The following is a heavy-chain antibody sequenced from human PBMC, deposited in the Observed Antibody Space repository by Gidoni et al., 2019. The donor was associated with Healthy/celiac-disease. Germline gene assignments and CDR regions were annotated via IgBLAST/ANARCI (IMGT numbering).Heavy chain of an antibody. CDR3: ARESKGGFDY. J-gene: IGHJ4*02. CDR1: GFTSSSYG. Sequence: QVQLVESGGGVVQPGRSLRLSCAASGFTSSSYGMHWVRQAPGKGLEWVAVIWYDGSNKYYADSVKGRFTISRDNSKNTLYLQMNSLRAEDTAVYYCARESKGGFDYWGQGTLVTVSS. V-gene: IGHV3-33*01. D-gene: IGHD3-16*01. CDR2: IWYDGSNK.